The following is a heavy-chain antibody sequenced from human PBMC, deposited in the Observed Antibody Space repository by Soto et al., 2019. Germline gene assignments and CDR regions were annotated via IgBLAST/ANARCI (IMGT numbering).Heavy chain of an antibody. D-gene: IGHD6-19*01. CDR3: AKPPIRGSGPYYYYGMDV. J-gene: IGHJ6*02. V-gene: IGHV3-30*18. CDR2: ISYDGSNK. CDR1: GFTFSSYG. Sequence: GGSLRLSCAASGFTFSSYGMHWVRQAPGKGLEWVAVISYDGSNKYYADSVKGRFTISRDNSKNTLYLQMNSLRAEDTAVYYCAKPPIRGSGPYYYYGMDVWGQGTTVTVSS.